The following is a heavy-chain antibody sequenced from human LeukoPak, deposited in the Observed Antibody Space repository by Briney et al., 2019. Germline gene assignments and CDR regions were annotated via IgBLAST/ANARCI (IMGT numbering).Heavy chain of an antibody. CDR2: IIPIFGTA. J-gene: IGHJ5*02. Sequence: ASVKVSCKASGGTFSSYAISWVRQAPGQGLEWMGGIIPIFGTANYAQKFQGRVTITADESTSTAYMELSSLRSEDTAVYYCARNIVVVPAAKGWFDPWGQGTLVTVSP. D-gene: IGHD2-2*01. CDR1: GGTFSSYA. V-gene: IGHV1-69*01. CDR3: ARNIVVVPAAKGWFDP.